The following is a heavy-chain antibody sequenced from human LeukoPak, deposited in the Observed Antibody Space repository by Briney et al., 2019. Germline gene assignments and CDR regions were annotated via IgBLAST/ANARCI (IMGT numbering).Heavy chain of an antibody. J-gene: IGHJ6*03. CDR3: ARAYYDFWSGYRTNYYYYYMDV. CDR1: GYTFTSYD. D-gene: IGHD3-3*01. CDR2: MNPNSGNT. Sequence: ASVKVSCKASGYTFTSYDINWVRQATGQGLEWMGWMNPNSGNTGYAQKFQGRVTMARNTSLSTAYMELSSLRSEDTAVYYCARAYYDFWSGYRTNYYYYYMDVWGKGPTVTVSS. V-gene: IGHV1-8*01.